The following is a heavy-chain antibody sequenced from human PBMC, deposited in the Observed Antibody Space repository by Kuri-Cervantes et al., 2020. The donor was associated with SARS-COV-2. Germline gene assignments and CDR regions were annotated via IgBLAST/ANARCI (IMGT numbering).Heavy chain of an antibody. CDR3: ATDLSGSYRGSIDY. CDR1: GYTLTELS. Sequence: ASVKVSCKVSGYTLTELSMHWVRQAPGKGLEWMGGFDPEDGETIYAQKFQGRVTMTEDTSTDTAYMELSSLRSEDTAVYYCATDLSGSYRGSIDYWGQGTLVTVSS. CDR2: FDPEDGET. J-gene: IGHJ4*02. D-gene: IGHD1-26*01. V-gene: IGHV1-24*01.